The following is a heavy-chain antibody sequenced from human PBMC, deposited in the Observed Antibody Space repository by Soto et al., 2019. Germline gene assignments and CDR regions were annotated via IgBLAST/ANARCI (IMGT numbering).Heavy chain of an antibody. D-gene: IGHD5-12*01. CDR1: GFTFSSYS. Sequence: SLRLSCAASGFTFSSYSMNWVRQAPGKGLEWVSYISSSSSTIYYADSVKGRFTISRDNAKNSLYLQMNSLRDEDTAVYYCARGEYSGDEIPWYGKDVWGQGTTVTVSS. V-gene: IGHV3-48*02. CDR2: ISSSSSTI. J-gene: IGHJ6*02. CDR3: ARGEYSGDEIPWYGKDV.